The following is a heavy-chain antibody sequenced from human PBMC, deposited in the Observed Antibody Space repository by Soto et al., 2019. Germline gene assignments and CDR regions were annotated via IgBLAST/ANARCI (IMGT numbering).Heavy chain of an antibody. J-gene: IGHJ4*02. CDR1: GYTFTSYD. CDR3: ARGLAFQGGI. Sequence: QVQLVQSGAEVKKPGASVKVSCKASGYTFTSYDINWVRQATGQGLEWMGWMNPNSGNTGYAQKFQGRVTMTRNTSXXXXXXELSSLRSEDTAVYYCARGLAFQGGIWGQGTLVTVSS. CDR2: MNPNSGNT. D-gene: IGHD2-15*01. V-gene: IGHV1-8*01.